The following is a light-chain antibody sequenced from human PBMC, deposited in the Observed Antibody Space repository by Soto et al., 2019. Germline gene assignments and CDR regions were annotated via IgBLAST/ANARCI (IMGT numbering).Light chain of an antibody. V-gene: IGKV1-8*01. CDR3: QQYYSYPLT. J-gene: IGKJ3*01. CDR1: QGISTY. CDR2: AAS. Sequence: IQLTQSPSSLSASAGDRVTITCRASQGISTYLAWYQQKPGKAPKLLIYAASTLQSGVPSRFSGSGSGTDFTLTISSLQSEDFATYYCQQYYSYPLTFGRGTKVD.